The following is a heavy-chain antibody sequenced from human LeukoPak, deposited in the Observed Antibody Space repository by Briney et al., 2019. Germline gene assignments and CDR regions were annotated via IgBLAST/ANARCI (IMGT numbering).Heavy chain of an antibody. D-gene: IGHD3-9*01. J-gene: IGHJ4*02. V-gene: IGHV1-3*03. CDR1: GYTFTSYA. Sequence: ASVKVTCKASGYTFTSYAMHWVRQAPGQRLEWMGWINAGNGNTKYSQEFQGRVTITRDTSASTAYMELSSLRSEDTAVYYCARSTDILTGYFDYWGQGTLVTVSS. CDR2: INAGNGNT. CDR3: ARSTDILTGYFDY.